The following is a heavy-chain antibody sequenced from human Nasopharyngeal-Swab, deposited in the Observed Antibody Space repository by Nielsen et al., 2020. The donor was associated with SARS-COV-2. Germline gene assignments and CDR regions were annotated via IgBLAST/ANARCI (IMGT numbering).Heavy chain of an antibody. Sequence: SETLSLTCTVSGGSISSSSYYWGWIRQPPGKGLEWIGTIYYSGSTYYNPSLKSRVTISVDTSKNQFSLKLSSVTAADTAVYYCARHFISYFYYSSGYYPEDYFDYWGQGTLVTVSS. CDR3: ARHFISYFYYSSGYYPEDYFDY. V-gene: IGHV4-39*01. J-gene: IGHJ4*02. CDR1: GGSISSSSYY. D-gene: IGHD3-22*01. CDR2: IYYSGST.